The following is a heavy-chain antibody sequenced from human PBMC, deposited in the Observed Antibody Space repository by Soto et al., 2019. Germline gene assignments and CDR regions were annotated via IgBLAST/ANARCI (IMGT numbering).Heavy chain of an antibody. D-gene: IGHD2-2*01. CDR2: IIPIFGTA. V-gene: IGHV1-69*13. CDR3: ARGPLSKGYCSSTSCPSPLGYYYGMDV. Sequence: SVKVSCKASGGTFSSYAISWVRQAPGQGLEWMGGIIPIFGTANYAQKFQGRVTITADESTSTAYMELSSLRSEDTAVYYCARGPLSKGYCSSTSCPSPLGYYYGMDVWGQGTTVTSP. J-gene: IGHJ6*02. CDR1: GGTFSSYA.